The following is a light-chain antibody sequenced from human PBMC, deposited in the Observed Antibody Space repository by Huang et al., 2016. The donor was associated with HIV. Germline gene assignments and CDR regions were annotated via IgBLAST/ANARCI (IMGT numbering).Light chain of an antibody. CDR1: QDVSSY. J-gene: IGKJ4*01. V-gene: IGKV1-9*01. CDR3: QQVNSYPLT. CDR2: AAS. Sequence: IQLTQSPSSLSASVGDRVTITCRASQDVSSYLAWYQQKPGTAPKALIYAASTLESGVPSRFSGSGSGTNFTLTISSLQPEDFATFYCQQVNSYPLTFGGGTKVAIK.